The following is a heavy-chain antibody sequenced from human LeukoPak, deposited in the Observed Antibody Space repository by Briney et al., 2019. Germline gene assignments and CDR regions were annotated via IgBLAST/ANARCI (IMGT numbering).Heavy chain of an antibody. CDR1: GGTFSSYA. CDR2: IIPIFGTA. CDR3: ARVGTAMATRYFDY. D-gene: IGHD5-18*01. J-gene: IGHJ4*02. V-gene: IGHV1-69*05. Sequence: SVKVSCKASGGTFSSYAISWVRQAPGQGLEWMGGIIPIFGTANYAQKFQGRVTVTTDESTSTAYMELSSLRSEDTAVYYCARVGTAMATRYFDYWGQGTLVTVSS.